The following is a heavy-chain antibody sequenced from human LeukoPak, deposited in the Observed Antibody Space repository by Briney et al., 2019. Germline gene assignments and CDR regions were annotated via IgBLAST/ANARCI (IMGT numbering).Heavy chain of an antibody. J-gene: IGHJ3*02. Sequence: ASVKVSCKASGYTFTDYYMHWVRQAPGQGLEWMGWISAYNGNTNYAQKLQGRVTMTTDTSTSTAYMELRSLRSDDTAVYYCARGGYCSGGSCYESHAFDIWGQGTMVTVSS. CDR2: ISAYNGNT. D-gene: IGHD2-15*01. CDR1: GYTFTDYY. CDR3: ARGGYCSGGSCYESHAFDI. V-gene: IGHV1-18*04.